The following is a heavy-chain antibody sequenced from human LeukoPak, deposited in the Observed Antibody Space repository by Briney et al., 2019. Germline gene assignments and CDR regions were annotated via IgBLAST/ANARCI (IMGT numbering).Heavy chain of an antibody. CDR3: ARDAAGYDP. CDR2: IKEDGTKK. J-gene: IGHJ5*02. CDR1: GFTFNTFW. Sequence: GGSLRLSCAASGFTFNTFWMSWVRQTPGKGLEWVANIKEDGTKKYYVDSVKGRFSISRDNAENSLYLQMNSLRAEDTAVYYCARDAAGYDPWGQGTLVTVSS. V-gene: IGHV3-7*01. D-gene: IGHD6-13*01.